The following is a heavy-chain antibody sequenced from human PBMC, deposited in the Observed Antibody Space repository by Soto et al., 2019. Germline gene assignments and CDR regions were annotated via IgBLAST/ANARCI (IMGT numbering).Heavy chain of an antibody. Sequence: GGSLRLSCAASGFTFSSYGMHWVRQAPGKGLEWVAVIWYDGSNKYYADSVKGRFTISRDNSKNTLYLQMNGLRAEDTAVYYCARDGQWELLSAYGMDVWGQGTTVTVSS. V-gene: IGHV3-33*01. J-gene: IGHJ6*02. CDR2: IWYDGSNK. CDR1: GFTFSSYG. D-gene: IGHD1-26*01. CDR3: ARDGQWELLSAYGMDV.